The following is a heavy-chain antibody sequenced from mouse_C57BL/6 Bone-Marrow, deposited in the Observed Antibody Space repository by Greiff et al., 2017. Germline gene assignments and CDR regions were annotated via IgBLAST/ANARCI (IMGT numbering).Heavy chain of an antibody. V-gene: IGHV7-3*01. CDR1: GFTFTDYY. CDR2: IRNKANGYPP. CDR3: ARYEGNFSGMDY. D-gene: IGHD2-1*01. Sequence: EVKVVESGGGLVQPGGSLSLSCAASGFTFTDYYMSWVRQPPGKALEWLGFIRNKANGYPPEYSAPVKGRFTISSDNSQSILYLQMNALRAEDSATYYCARYEGNFSGMDYWGQGTSVSVSS. J-gene: IGHJ4*01.